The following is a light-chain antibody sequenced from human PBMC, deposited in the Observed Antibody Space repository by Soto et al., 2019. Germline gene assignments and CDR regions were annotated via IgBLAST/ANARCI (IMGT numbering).Light chain of an antibody. CDR3: QQFNSYPIT. J-gene: IGKJ5*01. CDR2: DAS. CDR1: QTISTY. V-gene: IGKV1-5*01. Sequence: DIQMTQSPSTLSASVGDRVTITCRASQTISTYVAWYQQKPGAAPHLLIYDASSLESGVPSRFSGSGSGTEFTLTINSLQPDDFATYYCQQFNSYPITFGQGTRLEIK.